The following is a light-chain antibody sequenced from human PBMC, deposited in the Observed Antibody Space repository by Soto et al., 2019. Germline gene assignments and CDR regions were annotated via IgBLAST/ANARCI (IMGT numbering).Light chain of an antibody. V-gene: IGKV3-20*01. J-gene: IGKJ3*01. Sequence: EIVLTQSPGTLSLSPGERATLSCRASQSVSSSYLAWYQQKPGLAPRLLIYGASSMATGSPDRFSGSGSGTDFPLTISRLEPEDFAVYYCHQYGSSPVFTFGAGTKVDIK. CDR2: GAS. CDR3: HQYGSSPVFT. CDR1: QSVSSSY.